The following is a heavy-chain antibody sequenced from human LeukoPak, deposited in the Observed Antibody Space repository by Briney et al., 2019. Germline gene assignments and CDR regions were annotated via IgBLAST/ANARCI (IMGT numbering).Heavy chain of an antibody. CDR3: ARDGGHQLLIGNWFDP. Sequence: GGSLRLSCAASGFTFSSYSMNWVRQAPGKGLEWVSSISSSSSYIYYADSVKGRFTISRDNARNSLYLQMNSLRAEDTAVYYCARDGGHQLLIGNWFDPWGQGTLVTVSS. CDR2: ISSSSSYI. CDR1: GFTFSSYS. V-gene: IGHV3-21*04. J-gene: IGHJ5*02. D-gene: IGHD2-2*01.